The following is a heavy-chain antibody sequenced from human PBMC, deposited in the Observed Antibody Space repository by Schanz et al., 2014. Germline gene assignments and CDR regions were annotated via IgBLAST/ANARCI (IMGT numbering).Heavy chain of an antibody. Sequence: EVQLVESGGGLVKPGGSLRLSCAASGFTFTSAWMSWVRQAPGKGLEWISYIDRSFTSFYIDSVKGRFTTSRDNAKNSLFLEMSSLRDEDTAVYFCVKDVSYSFDVWGQGTMVSVSA. CDR1: GFTFTSAW. J-gene: IGHJ3*01. V-gene: IGHV3-48*02. CDR2: IDRSFTS. CDR3: VKDVSYSFDV. D-gene: IGHD2-21*01.